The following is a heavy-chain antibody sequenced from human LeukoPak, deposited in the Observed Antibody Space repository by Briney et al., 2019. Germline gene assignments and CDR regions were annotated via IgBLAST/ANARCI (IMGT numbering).Heavy chain of an antibody. V-gene: IGHV3-30*18. Sequence: GGSLRLSCAASGFTFSSYGMHWVRQAPGKGLEWVAVISYDGSNKYYADSVKGRFTISRDNSKNTLYLQMNSLRAEDTAVYYCAKDIVGAPSYWGQGTLVTVSS. CDR2: ISYDGSNK. D-gene: IGHD1-26*01. J-gene: IGHJ4*02. CDR1: GFTFSSYG. CDR3: AKDIVGAPSY.